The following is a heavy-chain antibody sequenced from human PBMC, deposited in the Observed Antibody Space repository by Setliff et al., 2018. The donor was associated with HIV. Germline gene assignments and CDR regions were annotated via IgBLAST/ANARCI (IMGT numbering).Heavy chain of an antibody. V-gene: IGHV4-59*01. J-gene: IGHJ4*02. Sequence: SETLSLTCTVSGGSISSYYWSWIRQPPGKGLEWIGYIYYSGSTNYNPSLKSRVTISVDTSKNQFSLKLSSVTAADTAVYYCARDQGFGELYLDYWGQGTLVTVSS. D-gene: IGHD3-10*01. CDR1: GGSISSYY. CDR3: ARDQGFGELYLDY. CDR2: IYYSGST.